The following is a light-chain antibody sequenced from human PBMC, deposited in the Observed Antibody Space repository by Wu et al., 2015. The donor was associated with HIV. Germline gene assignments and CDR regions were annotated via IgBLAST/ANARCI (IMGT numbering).Light chain of an antibody. Sequence: DIQMTQSPSSLSASVGDRVTVACRASQPIGNHLNWYQLKPGKAPSLLIYGVSSLQSGVPSRFSGSGSGTGFTLTISSLQPEDFATYYCQQTYTIQWTFGQGTKVEIK. J-gene: IGKJ1*01. CDR3: QQTYTIQWT. CDR1: QPIGNH. V-gene: IGKV1-39*01. CDR2: GVS.